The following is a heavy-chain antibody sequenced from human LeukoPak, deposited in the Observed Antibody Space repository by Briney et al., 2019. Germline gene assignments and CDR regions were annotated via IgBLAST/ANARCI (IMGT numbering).Heavy chain of an antibody. J-gene: IGHJ4*02. Sequence: SETLSLTCTVSGGSISSGSYYWSWIRQPAGKGLEWIGRIYTSGSTNYNPSLKRRATISVDPSKNQFSLKLSSVTAADTAVYYCARGYDYSNYDAPSDYWGQGTLVTVSS. CDR3: ARGYDYSNYDAPSDY. D-gene: IGHD4-11*01. CDR1: GGSISSGSYY. CDR2: IYTSGST. V-gene: IGHV4-61*02.